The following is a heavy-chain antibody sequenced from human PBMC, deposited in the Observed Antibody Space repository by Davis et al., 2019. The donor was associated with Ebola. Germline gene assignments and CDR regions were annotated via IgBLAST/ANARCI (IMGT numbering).Heavy chain of an antibody. J-gene: IGHJ3*02. Sequence: AASVQVSCKASGYSFTRYYIQWVRQAPGQGLEWMGLINPNDGSTSYAQNFLDRVTMTRDTSTRTVYMELNSLRSGDTAVYYCARSVRGYSHDAIDIWGQGTVVSVSS. D-gene: IGHD5-18*01. CDR1: GYSFTRYY. CDR3: ARSVRGYSHDAIDI. CDR2: INPNDGST. V-gene: IGHV1-46*01.